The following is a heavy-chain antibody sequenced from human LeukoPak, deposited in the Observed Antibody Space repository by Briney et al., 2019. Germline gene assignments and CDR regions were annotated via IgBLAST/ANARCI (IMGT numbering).Heavy chain of an antibody. J-gene: IGHJ4*02. Sequence: HPGGSLRLSCAASGFAFSAYWLHWVRQAPGKGLEWVSRINEDATTITYADSVKGRFIISRDNSKKSLYLQMNNLRAEDTAVYYCVRDLIFVWTPGDEFDCWGQGSLL. CDR1: GFAFSAYW. D-gene: IGHD3-16*01. CDR3: VRDLIFVWTPGDEFDC. CDR2: INEDATTI. V-gene: IGHV3-74*01.